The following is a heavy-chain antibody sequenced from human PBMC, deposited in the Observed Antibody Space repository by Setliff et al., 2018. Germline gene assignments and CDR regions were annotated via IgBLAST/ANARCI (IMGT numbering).Heavy chain of an antibody. V-gene: IGHV4-31*03. CDR2: IYYSGST. CDR3: ARPAYSSRWYEIKGFDY. D-gene: IGHD6-13*01. CDR1: GGSLSSGGYY. J-gene: IGHJ4*02. Sequence: LSLTCTVSGGSLSSGGYYWSWIRQHPGKGLEWIGYIYYSGSTYYNPSLKSRVTISVDTSKNQFSLKLSSVAAADTAVYYCARPAYSSRWYEIKGFDYWGQGTLVTVSS.